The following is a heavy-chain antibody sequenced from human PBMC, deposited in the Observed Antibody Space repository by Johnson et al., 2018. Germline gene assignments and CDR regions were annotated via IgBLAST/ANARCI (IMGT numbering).Heavy chain of an antibody. V-gene: IGHV3-33*01. CDR2: IWYDGSNK. J-gene: IGHJ3*02. CDR3: ARGPDIVATEDSFDI. CDR1: GFTFSSYG. D-gene: IGHD5-12*01. Sequence: QVQLVESGGGVVQPGRSLRLSCAASGFTFSSYGMHWVRQAPGKGLEWVAVIWYDGSNKYYADSVKGRFTISRDNSKNTRYLQMNSLRAEDTAVYYCARGPDIVATEDSFDIWGQGTMVTVSS.